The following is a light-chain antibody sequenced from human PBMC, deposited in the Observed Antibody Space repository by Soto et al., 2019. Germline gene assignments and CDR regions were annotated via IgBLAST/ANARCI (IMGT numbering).Light chain of an antibody. CDR1: QSVSSY. CDR3: QQRSNWPIT. V-gene: IGKV3-11*01. CDR2: DAS. Sequence: EIVLTQSPGTLSLSPGERATLSCRARQSVSSYLAWYQQKRGQAPNPLIYDASNGATGIPARFSGSGSGTDFTLTISSLEPEVLAVYSGQQRSNWPITFGKGTLLE. J-gene: IGKJ5*01.